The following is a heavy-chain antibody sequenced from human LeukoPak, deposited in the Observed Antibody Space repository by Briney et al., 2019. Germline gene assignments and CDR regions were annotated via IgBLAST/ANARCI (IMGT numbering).Heavy chain of an antibody. D-gene: IGHD2-15*01. J-gene: IGHJ3*02. Sequence: ASVKVSCKASGYTFTGYYMHWVRQAPRQGLEWMGIINPSGGSTSYAQKFQGRVTMTRDTSTSTVYMELSSLRSEDTAVYYCARRVVVVAASEANDAFDIWGQGTMVTVSS. V-gene: IGHV1-46*01. CDR1: GYTFTGYY. CDR3: ARRVVVVAASEANDAFDI. CDR2: INPSGGST.